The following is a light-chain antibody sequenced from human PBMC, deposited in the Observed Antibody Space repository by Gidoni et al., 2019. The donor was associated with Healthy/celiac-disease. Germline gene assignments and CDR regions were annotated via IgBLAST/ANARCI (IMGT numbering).Light chain of an antibody. CDR1: QRVSSN. V-gene: IGKV3-15*01. CDR3: QQYNNWPL. Sequence: EIVMTQSPATLSVSPGERATLACRASQRVSSNLAWYQQQPGQAPRLLIYGASTRATGIPARFSGSGSGTEFTLTISSLQSEDFAVYYCQQYNNWPLFGPGTKVDIK. CDR2: GAS. J-gene: IGKJ3*01.